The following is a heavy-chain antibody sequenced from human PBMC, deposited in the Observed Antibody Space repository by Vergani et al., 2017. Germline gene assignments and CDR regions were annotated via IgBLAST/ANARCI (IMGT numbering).Heavy chain of an antibody. V-gene: IGHV3-11*01. CDR3: AGDGDSSGWSLYYYYYGMDV. CDR1: GFTFSDYY. Sequence: QVQLVESGGGLVKPGGSLRLSCAASGFTFSDYYMSWIRQAPGKGLEWVSYISSSGSTIYYADSVKGRFTISRDNAKNSLYLQMHSLRAEDTAVYYCAGDGDSSGWSLYYYYYGMDVWDQGTAVTVSS. D-gene: IGHD6-19*01. CDR2: ISSSGSTI. J-gene: IGHJ6*02.